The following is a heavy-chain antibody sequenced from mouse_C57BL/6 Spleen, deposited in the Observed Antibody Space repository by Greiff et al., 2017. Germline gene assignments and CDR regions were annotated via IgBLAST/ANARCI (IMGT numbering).Heavy chain of an antibody. CDR1: GFSLTSYG. CDR2: IWRGGST. Sequence: VQRVESGPGLVQPSQCLSITCTVSGFSLTSYGVHWVRQSPGKGLEWLGVIWRGGSTDYNAAFMSRLSITKDNSKSQVFFKMNSLQADDTAIYYCAKKTIVAHYAMDYWGQGTSVTVSS. J-gene: IGHJ4*01. V-gene: IGHV2-5*01. D-gene: IGHD1-1*01. CDR3: AKKTIVAHYAMDY.